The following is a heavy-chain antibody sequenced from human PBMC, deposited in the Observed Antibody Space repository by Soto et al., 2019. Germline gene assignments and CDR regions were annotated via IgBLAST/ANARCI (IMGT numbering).Heavy chain of an antibody. CDR2: IRSKANSYAT. CDR1: GFTVSGSA. J-gene: IGHJ4*02. D-gene: IGHD3-10*01. Sequence: EVQLVESGGGLVQPGGSLKLSWAASGFTVSGSAMHWVRHASGKGMEWVGRIRSKANSYATAYAASVKGRFTISRDDSKNTAYLQMNSLQTEDTAVYYCTIGLLWFGAYWGQGALVTVSA. V-gene: IGHV3-73*02. CDR3: TIGLLWFGAY.